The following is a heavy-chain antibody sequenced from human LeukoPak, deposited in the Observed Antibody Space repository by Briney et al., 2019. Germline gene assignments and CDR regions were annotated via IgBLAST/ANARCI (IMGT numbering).Heavy chain of an antibody. CDR3: VKDIGVDYYGSGSYYTEDYYHYLDV. V-gene: IGHV3-9*01. CDR2: ISSNSGRV. D-gene: IGHD3-10*01. Sequence: GRSLRLSCAASDFTFDDYARHWVRQAPGKGLEWVSGISSNSGRVGYAESVKGRFTISRDNARNSLYLQMNSLRPDDTALYYCVKDIGVDYYGSGSYYTEDYYHYLDVWGRGTTVTVSS. J-gene: IGHJ6*03. CDR1: DFTFDDYA.